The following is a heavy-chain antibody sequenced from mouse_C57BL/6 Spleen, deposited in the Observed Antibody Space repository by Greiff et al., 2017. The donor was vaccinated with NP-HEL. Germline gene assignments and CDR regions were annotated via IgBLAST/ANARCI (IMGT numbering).Heavy chain of an antibody. CDR2: ISDGGSYT. V-gene: IGHV5-4*03. Sequence: EVMLVESGGGLVKPGGSLKLSCAASGFTFSSYAMSWVRQTPEKRLEWVATISDGGSYTYYPDNVKGRFTISRDNAKNNLYLQMRHLKSEDTAMYYGARKGDSSGYASFAYWGQGTLVTVSA. CDR1: GFTFSSYA. J-gene: IGHJ3*01. CDR3: ARKGDSSGYASFAY. D-gene: IGHD3-2*02.